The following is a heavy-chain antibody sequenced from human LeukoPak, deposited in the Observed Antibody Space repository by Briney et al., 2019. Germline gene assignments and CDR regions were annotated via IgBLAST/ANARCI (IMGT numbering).Heavy chain of an antibody. Sequence: GGSLRLSCAASEFTFTTSNINWVRQAPGKGLEWVSSICNSTSYIYYADLVKGRFTISRDNVKNSLYLQMNSLRAEDTAVYYCARDPFGYYTSLGYWGQGTLVTVSS. J-gene: IGHJ4*02. CDR3: ARDPFGYYTSLGY. V-gene: IGHV3-21*01. D-gene: IGHD3-3*01. CDR2: ICNSTSYI. CDR1: EFTFTTSN.